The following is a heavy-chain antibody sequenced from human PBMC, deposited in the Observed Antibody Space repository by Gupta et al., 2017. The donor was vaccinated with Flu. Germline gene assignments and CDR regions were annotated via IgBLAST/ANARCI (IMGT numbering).Heavy chain of an antibody. CDR1: GFTFSSYG. D-gene: IGHD6-19*01. CDR3: AKETPVAGVYYFDY. CDR2: ISYDGSNK. Sequence: QVQLVESGGGVVQPGRSLRLSCAASGFTFSSYGMHCVRQAPGKGLEWVAVISYDGSNKYYADSVKGRFTISRDNSKNTLYLQMNSLRAEDTAVYYCAKETPVAGVYYFDYWGQGTLVTVSS. J-gene: IGHJ4*02. V-gene: IGHV3-30*18.